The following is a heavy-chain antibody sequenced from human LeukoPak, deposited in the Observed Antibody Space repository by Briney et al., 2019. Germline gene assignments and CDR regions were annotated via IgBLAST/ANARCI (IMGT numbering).Heavy chain of an antibody. CDR2: INHSGST. CDR1: GGSFSGYY. V-gene: IGHV4-34*01. D-gene: IGHD6-13*01. CDR3: ARLVGPDSSSWYGGFDL. J-gene: IGHJ2*01. Sequence: SETLSLTCAVYGGSFSGYYWSWIRQPPGKGLEWIGEINHSGSTNYNPSLKSRVTISVDTSKNQFSLKLSSVTAADTAVYYCARLVGPDSSSWYGGFDLWGRGTLVTVSS.